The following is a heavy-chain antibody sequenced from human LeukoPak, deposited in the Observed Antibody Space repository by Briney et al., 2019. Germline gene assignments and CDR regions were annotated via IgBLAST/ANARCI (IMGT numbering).Heavy chain of an antibody. J-gene: IGHJ4*02. D-gene: IGHD3-3*01. CDR1: GYSISSGYY. CDR2: IYHSGST. V-gene: IGHV4-38-2*01. CDR3: ARGDYYDFWSGYCTGESGGLFDY. Sequence: PSETLSLTCAVSGYSISSGYYWGWIRQPPGKGLEWIGSIYHSGSTYYNPSPKSRVTISVDTSKNQFSLKLSSVTAADTAVYYCARGDYYDFWSGYCTGESGGLFDYWGQGTLVTVSS.